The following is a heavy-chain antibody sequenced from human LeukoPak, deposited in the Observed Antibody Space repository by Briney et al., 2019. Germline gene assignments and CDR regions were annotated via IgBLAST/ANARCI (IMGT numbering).Heavy chain of an antibody. CDR2: ISGSGGGT. CDR1: GITLSNYG. V-gene: IGHV3-23*01. D-gene: IGHD3-22*01. CDR3: AERGVVIRVILVGFHKEAYYFDS. J-gene: IGHJ4*02. Sequence: GGSLRLSCAVSGITLSNYGMSWVRQAPGKGLEWVAGISGSGGGTNYADSVKGRFTISRDNARNTLYLQMNSLRVEDTAAYFCAERGVVIRVILVGFHKEAYYFDSWGQGALVTVSS.